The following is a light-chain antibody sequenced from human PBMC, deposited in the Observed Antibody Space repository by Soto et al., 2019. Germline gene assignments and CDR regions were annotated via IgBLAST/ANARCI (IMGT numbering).Light chain of an antibody. V-gene: IGLV2-14*02. Sequence: QSVLTQPRSVSGSAGQSVTMSCTGTNNDIGSYSHVSWYQQHPGRAPKLMIYEVTNRPSGVSNRFSGSKSGNTASLIISGLQTEDEADYYCSSYAGSSTPYVFGTGTKLTVL. CDR3: SSYAGSSTPYV. J-gene: IGLJ1*01. CDR1: NNDIGSYSH. CDR2: EVT.